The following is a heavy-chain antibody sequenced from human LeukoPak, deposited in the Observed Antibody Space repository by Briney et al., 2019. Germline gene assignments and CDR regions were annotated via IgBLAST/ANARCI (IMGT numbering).Heavy chain of an antibody. D-gene: IGHD3-22*01. CDR1: GYTFTSYG. CDR2: ISAYNGNT. J-gene: IGHJ5*02. V-gene: IGHV1-18*01. Sequence: ASVKVSCKASGYTFTSYGISWVRQAPGQGLEWMGWISAYNGNTNYAQKLQGRVTMTTDTSTSTAYMELRSLRCDDKAVYYCARVSTMIVVVSGNWFDPWGQGTLVTVSS. CDR3: ARVSTMIVVVSGNWFDP.